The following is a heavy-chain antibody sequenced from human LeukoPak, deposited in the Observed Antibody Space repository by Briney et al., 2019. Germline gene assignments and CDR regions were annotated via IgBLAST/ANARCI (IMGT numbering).Heavy chain of an antibody. Sequence: GGSLRLSCAASGFTFSNAWMSWVRQAPGKGLEWVGHIKSKTDGGTTDYAAPVKGRFTISRDDSKNTLYLQMDSLKTEDTAVYYCTTEAGDDWGQGTLVTVSS. D-gene: IGHD5-24*01. CDR3: TTEAGDD. CDR1: GFTFSNAW. CDR2: IKSKTDGGTT. J-gene: IGHJ4*02. V-gene: IGHV3-15*01.